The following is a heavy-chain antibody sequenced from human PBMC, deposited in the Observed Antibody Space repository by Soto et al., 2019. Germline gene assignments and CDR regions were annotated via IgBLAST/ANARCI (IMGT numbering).Heavy chain of an antibody. CDR3: AGRLAARPDFTPNYYYYYGMDV. V-gene: IGHV1-69*01. Sequence: QVQLVQSGAEVKKPGSSVKVSCKASGGTFSSYAISWVRQAPGQGLEWMGGLIPIFGTANYAQKFQGRVTITADESTSTAYMELSSLRSEDTAVYYCAGRLAARPDFTPNYYYYYGMDVWGQGTTVTVSS. D-gene: IGHD6-6*01. CDR1: GGTFSSYA. J-gene: IGHJ6*02. CDR2: LIPIFGTA.